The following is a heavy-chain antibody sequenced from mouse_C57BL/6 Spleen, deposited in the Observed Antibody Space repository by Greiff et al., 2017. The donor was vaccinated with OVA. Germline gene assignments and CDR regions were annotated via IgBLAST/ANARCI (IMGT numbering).Heavy chain of an antibody. Sequence: VQLQQSGPELVKPGASVKISCKASGYSFTGYYMNWVKQSPEKSLEWIGEINPSTGGTTYNQKFKAKATLTVDKSSSTAYMQLKSLTSEDSAVYYCARRGNYEGTDYWGQGTTLTVSS. V-gene: IGHV1-42*01. D-gene: IGHD2-1*01. CDR1: GYSFTGYY. CDR3: ARRGNYEGTDY. CDR2: INPSTGGT. J-gene: IGHJ2*01.